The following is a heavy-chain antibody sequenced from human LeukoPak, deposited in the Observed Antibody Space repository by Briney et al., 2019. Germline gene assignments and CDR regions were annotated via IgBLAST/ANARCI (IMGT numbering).Heavy chain of an antibody. Sequence: GESLKISCKGSGFTFTTSWIGWVRPLPGKGLEWMGIIYPGDSDTRYSPSFQGQVTISADKSINTAYLQWTSLKASDTAIYYCARQLTTLRGFDIWGQGTMVTASS. CDR3: ARQLTTLRGFDI. CDR2: IYPGDSDT. V-gene: IGHV5-51*01. J-gene: IGHJ3*02. D-gene: IGHD4-11*01. CDR1: GFTFTTSW.